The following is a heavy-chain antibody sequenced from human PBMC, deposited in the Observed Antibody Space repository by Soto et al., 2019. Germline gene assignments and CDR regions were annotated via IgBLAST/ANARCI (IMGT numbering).Heavy chain of an antibody. D-gene: IGHD3-3*01. Sequence: ASVKVSCKASGYTFTSYGISWVRQAPGQGLEWMGWISAYNDNANYAQKFQGRVTMTTDTSTSTAYMDLRSLRSDDTAVYYCARDGPRDFWRDTMDVWGQGTTVTVSS. V-gene: IGHV1-18*01. J-gene: IGHJ6*02. CDR1: GYTFTSYG. CDR2: ISAYNDNA. CDR3: ARDGPRDFWRDTMDV.